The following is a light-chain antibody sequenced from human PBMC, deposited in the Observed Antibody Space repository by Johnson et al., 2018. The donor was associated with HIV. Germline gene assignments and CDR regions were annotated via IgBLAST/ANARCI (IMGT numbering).Light chain of an antibody. J-gene: IGLJ1*01. CDR1: SSNIGNNY. Sequence: QAVLTQPPSVSAAPGQKVTISCSGSSSNIGNNYVSWYQQVPGTAPKLLIYDNNKRPSGIPGRFYGSKSGPSATLGITGLQTGDEADYYCGTWDSSLTSYVFGAGTKVTVL. CDR3: GTWDSSLTSYV. CDR2: DNN. V-gene: IGLV1-51*01.